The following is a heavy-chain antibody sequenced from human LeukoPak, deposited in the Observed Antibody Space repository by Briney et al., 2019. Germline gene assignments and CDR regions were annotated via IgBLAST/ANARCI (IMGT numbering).Heavy chain of an antibody. Sequence: SETLSLTCTVSGGSINGHYWSWIRQPPGKGLEWIGYTYYSGSTTYNPSLKSRVTISVDTPKNQFSLRVSSVTAADTAVYYCARVSGTYSMYYFDYWGQGTLVTVSS. CDR2: TYYSGST. J-gene: IGHJ4*02. V-gene: IGHV4-59*11. CDR1: GGSINGHY. D-gene: IGHD1-26*01. CDR3: ARVSGTYSMYYFDY.